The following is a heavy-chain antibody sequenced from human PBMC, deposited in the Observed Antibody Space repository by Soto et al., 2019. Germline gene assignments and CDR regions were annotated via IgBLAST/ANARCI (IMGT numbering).Heavy chain of an antibody. CDR3: VHSRCGGDCLEIYSSHAYNGLDV. Sequence: QVTLKESGPTLVKPTQTLTLTCTVSGLSLRTTGVGVGWVRQPPGKALEWLELLYWDDDKRYSPSLRSRLTIAKDISEKQVVLTMTNIDTVDTSTYYCVHSRCGGDCLEIYSSHAYNGLDVWGQGSTVTVSS. J-gene: IGHJ6*02. V-gene: IGHV2-5*02. CDR2: LYWDDDK. CDR1: GLSLRTTGVG. D-gene: IGHD2-21*02.